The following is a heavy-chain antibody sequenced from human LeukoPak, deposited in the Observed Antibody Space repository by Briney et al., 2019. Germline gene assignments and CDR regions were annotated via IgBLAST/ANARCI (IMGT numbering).Heavy chain of an antibody. Sequence: SETLSLTCTVSGGSISRYFWSWIRQPPGKGLEWIGYIYYSGTTNYNPSLKSRVTMAVDTSKNQFSLSLSSVTAADTAVYYCASSLNYYYMDVWGKGTTVTVSS. D-gene: IGHD2-8*01. CDR1: GGSISRYF. CDR3: ASSLNYYYMDV. CDR2: IYYSGTT. J-gene: IGHJ6*03. V-gene: IGHV4-59*01.